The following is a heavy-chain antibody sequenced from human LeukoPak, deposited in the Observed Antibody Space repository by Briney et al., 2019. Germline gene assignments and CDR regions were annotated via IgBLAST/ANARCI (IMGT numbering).Heavy chain of an antibody. CDR2: ISAYNDNT. CDR1: GYTSGYTFSSNT. J-gene: IGHJ6*03. V-gene: IGHV1-18*01. CDR3: ARAGLWTPSLGDRHYYYYMDV. D-gene: IGHD3-16*01. Sequence: GASVKVSCKASGYTSGYTFSSNTISWVRQAPGQGLEWMGWISAYNDNTNYAQKLQGRVTMTTDTSTNTAYMELRSLRSDDTAVYYCARAGLWTPSLGDRHYYYYMDVWGKGTTVTVSS.